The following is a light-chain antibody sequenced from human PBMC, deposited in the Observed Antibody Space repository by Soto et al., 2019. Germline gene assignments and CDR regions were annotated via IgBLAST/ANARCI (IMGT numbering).Light chain of an antibody. V-gene: IGLV2-14*01. CDR1: SSDVGGYNY. CDR2: EVS. CDR3: SSYTSSSSWV. Sequence: GTSSDVGGYNYVSWYQQHPGKAPKLMIYEVSNRPSGVSNRFSGSKSGNTASLTISGLQAEDEADYYCSSYTSSSSWVFGGGTKVTVL. J-gene: IGLJ3*02.